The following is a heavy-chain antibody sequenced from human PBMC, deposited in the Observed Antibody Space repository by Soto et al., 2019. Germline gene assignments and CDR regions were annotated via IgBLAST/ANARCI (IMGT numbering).Heavy chain of an antibody. Sequence: ASVKVSCKASGYTLTGYYMHWVRQAPGQGLEWMGWINPNSGGTHYAQKFQGRVTMTRDTSISTAYMELIMLRSDNTGVYYCVGTYGSSCYFDYWGQGTLVTVSS. CDR2: INPNSGGT. CDR1: GYTLTGYY. V-gene: IGHV1-2*02. CDR3: VGTYGSSCYFDY. D-gene: IGHD3-22*01. J-gene: IGHJ4*02.